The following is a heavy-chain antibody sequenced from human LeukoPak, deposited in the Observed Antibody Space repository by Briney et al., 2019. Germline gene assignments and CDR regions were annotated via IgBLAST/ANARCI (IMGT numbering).Heavy chain of an antibody. J-gene: IGHJ4*02. V-gene: IGHV3-23*01. CDR1: GITLSNYG. CDR2: ISDSGGRT. D-gene: IGHD2-15*01. Sequence: PGGSLRLSCAVSGITLSNYGMSWVRQAPGKGLEWVAGISDSGGRTNYADSVKGRFTISRDNPKNTLILQMNSLRPEDTAVYFCAKRGVVIRDILVGFHKEAYYFDSWGQGALVTVSS. CDR3: AKRGVVIRDILVGFHKEAYYFDS.